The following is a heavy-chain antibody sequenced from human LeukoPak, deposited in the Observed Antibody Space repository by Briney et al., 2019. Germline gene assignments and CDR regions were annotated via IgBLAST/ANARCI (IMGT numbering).Heavy chain of an antibody. D-gene: IGHD1-1*01. V-gene: IGHV1-18*01. Sequence: GASVKVSCKASGYSFTSFAFSWVRQAPGQGLEWMGWISAYNDNTNSVQKFRGRVTMTTDTSTSTAYMELRSLRSDDTAVYYCARVWKTSSYYFDYWGQGTLVTVSS. CDR2: ISAYNDNT. J-gene: IGHJ4*02. CDR3: ARVWKTSSYYFDY. CDR1: GYSFTSFA.